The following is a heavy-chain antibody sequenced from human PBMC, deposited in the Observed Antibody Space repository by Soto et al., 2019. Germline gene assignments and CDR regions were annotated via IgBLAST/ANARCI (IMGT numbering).Heavy chain of an antibody. D-gene: IGHD1-20*01. Sequence: QVQLVQSGAEGKKPGASVKVSCKASGYTFTSYGLSWVRHAPGQGLERLGWISAYNGNTNYAQKIQGRVSMTTDTSTSTAYMELRRLRSDDTAVYYCARGRSVLTPLRYGMDVWGQGTTVTVSS. CDR2: ISAYNGNT. V-gene: IGHV1-18*01. J-gene: IGHJ6*02. CDR3: ARGRSVLTPLRYGMDV. CDR1: GYTFTSYG.